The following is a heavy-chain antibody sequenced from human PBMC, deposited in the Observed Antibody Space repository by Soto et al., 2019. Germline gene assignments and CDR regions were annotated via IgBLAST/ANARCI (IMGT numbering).Heavy chain of an antibody. J-gene: IGHJ4*02. Sequence: QVQLVQSGAEVKKPGSSVKVSCKASGGTFSSYTISWVRQAPGQGLEWMGRIIPILGIANYAQKFQGRVTITADKSTSSAYMELSSLRSEDTAVYYCARGSPTESLFDYWGQGTLVTVSS. CDR3: ARGSPTESLFDY. V-gene: IGHV1-69*02. CDR1: GGTFSSYT. CDR2: IIPILGIA.